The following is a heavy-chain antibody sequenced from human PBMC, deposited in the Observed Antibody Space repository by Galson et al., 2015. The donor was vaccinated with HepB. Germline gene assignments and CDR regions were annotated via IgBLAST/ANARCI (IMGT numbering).Heavy chain of an antibody. V-gene: IGHV3-33*08. Sequence: SLRLSCAASGFTFSSVGMHWIRQAPGRGLEWVAVIWYDGTNQYYSDSVKGRFSISRDNSKNTLYLQMNNLRAEDTAVYYCGRDQAWGAGTGHYWGQGTRVTVSS. CDR1: GFTFSSVG. J-gene: IGHJ4*02. CDR3: GRDQAWGAGTGHY. CDR2: IWYDGTNQ. D-gene: IGHD1-1*01.